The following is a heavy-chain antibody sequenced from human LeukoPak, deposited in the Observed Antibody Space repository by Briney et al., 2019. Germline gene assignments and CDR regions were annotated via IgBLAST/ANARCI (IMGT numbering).Heavy chain of an antibody. CDR1: GGSISNANYY. CDR2: VFYTGSS. CDR3: ARHTEVSSTPVAYFEV. D-gene: IGHD4-23*01. J-gene: IGHJ1*01. Sequence: SETLSLTCTVSGGSISNANYYWGWVRHPPGKSLEWIGSVFYTGSSVSSPSLKSRVTMSVDRSKNQFSLNLNSLTAADSAMFYCARHTEVSSTPVAYFEVWGQGTQVTVSS. V-gene: IGHV4-39*01.